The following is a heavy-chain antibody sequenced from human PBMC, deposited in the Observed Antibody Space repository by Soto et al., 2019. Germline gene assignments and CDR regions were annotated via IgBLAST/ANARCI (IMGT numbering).Heavy chain of an antibody. CDR3: AKNGQPPYYYYGMDV. D-gene: IGHD2-8*01. V-gene: IGHV1-18*01. Sequence: QGQLVQSGPEVKKPGASVKVSCKTSGYTFSRYGISWERQAPGEGLEWMGWISGYNGDTSYAQKVQGRGTMTIDTSTYTAYMELRSLTSDDTAIYYCAKNGQPPYYYYGMDVW. CDR2: ISGYNGDT. CDR1: GYTFSRYG. J-gene: IGHJ6*01.